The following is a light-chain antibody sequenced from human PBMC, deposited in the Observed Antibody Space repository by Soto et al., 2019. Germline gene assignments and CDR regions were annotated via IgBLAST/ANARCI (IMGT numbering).Light chain of an antibody. J-gene: IGKJ1*01. V-gene: IGKV1-39*01. CDR1: QSIATF. CDR3: QQSYHTVWT. CDR2: AAS. Sequence: DIQMTQSPSSLSASAGDRVTITCRASQSIATFLNWYQQKPGKAPKLLISAASRLQSGVPARFSGSGSGTDFTLTISSLQPEEFATYYGQQSYHTVWTFGQGTKVDIQ.